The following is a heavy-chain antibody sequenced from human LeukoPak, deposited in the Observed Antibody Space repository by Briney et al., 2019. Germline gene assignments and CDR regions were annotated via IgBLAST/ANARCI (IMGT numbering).Heavy chain of an antibody. Sequence: GASVKVSCKTSGYTFTSYDIHRVRQATGQGLEWMGWMNPNSVNTGNAQKFQGRVTMTRNTSISTAYMELRSLRSDDTAVYYCAREQYYYDSSGYYYAYTDAFDIWGQGTMVTVSS. CDR3: AREQYYYDSSGYYYAYTDAFDI. CDR1: GYTFTSYD. D-gene: IGHD3-22*01. CDR2: MNPNSVNT. V-gene: IGHV1-8*01. J-gene: IGHJ3*02.